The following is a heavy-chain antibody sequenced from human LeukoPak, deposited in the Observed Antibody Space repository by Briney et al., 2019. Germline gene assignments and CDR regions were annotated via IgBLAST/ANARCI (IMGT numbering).Heavy chain of an antibody. V-gene: IGHV1-2*02. CDR1: GYTFTSYY. CDR2: INPNSGGT. CDR3: ARGQQLVQPLSYYYYMDV. D-gene: IGHD6-13*01. J-gene: IGHJ6*03. Sequence: GASVKVSCKASGYTFTSYYMHWVRQAPGQGLEWMGWINPNSGGTNYAQKFQGRVTMTRDTSISTAYMELSRLRSEDMAVYYCARGQQLVQPLSYYYYMDVWGKGTTVTVSS.